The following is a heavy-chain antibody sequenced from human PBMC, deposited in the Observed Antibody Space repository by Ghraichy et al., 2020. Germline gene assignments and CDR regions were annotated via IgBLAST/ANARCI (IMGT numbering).Heavy chain of an antibody. CDR1: GFTFSSYW. J-gene: IGHJ3*02. CDR3: ARPIQLWLHDAFDI. Sequence: GGSLRLSCAASGFTFSSYWMSWVRQAPGKGLEWVANINQDGSEKYYVDSMKGRFTISRDNAKNSLYLQMNSLRAEDMAVYYCARPIQLWLHDAFDIWGQGTMVTVSS. D-gene: IGHD5-18*01. CDR2: INQDGSEK. V-gene: IGHV3-7*01.